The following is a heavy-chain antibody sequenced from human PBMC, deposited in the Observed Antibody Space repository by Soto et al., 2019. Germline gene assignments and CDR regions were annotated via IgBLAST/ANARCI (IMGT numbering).Heavy chain of an antibody. V-gene: IGHV4-4*07. J-gene: IGHJ3*02. D-gene: IGHD6-13*01. CDR3: ARDVRSSSWYDAFDI. CDR2: IYTSGST. Sequence: PSETLSLTCTVSGGSISSYYWSWIRQPAGKGLEWIGRIYTSGSTNYNPSLKSRVTMSVDTSKNQFSLKLSSVTAADTAVYCCARDVRSSSWYDAFDIWGQGTMVTVSS. CDR1: GGSISSYY.